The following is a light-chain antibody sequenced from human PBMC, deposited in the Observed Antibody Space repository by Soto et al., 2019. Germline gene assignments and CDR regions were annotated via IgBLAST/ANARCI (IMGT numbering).Light chain of an antibody. V-gene: IGKV3-11*01. CDR1: QSVSSY. Sequence: EIVLTPSPATLSLSPGERATLSCRASQSVSSYLAWYQQKPGPAPRLLIHDASNRATGIPARFSGSGSGTDFTLTISSLEPEDFAVYYCQQRSNGITFGQGTRLEIK. CDR3: QQRSNGIT. CDR2: DAS. J-gene: IGKJ5*01.